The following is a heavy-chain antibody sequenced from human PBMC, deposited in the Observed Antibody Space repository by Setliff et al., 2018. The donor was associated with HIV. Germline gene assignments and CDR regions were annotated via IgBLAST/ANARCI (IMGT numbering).Heavy chain of an antibody. CDR1: GGSFSGYY. CDR3: ARDKPYDSSGYRTLYY. Sequence: SETLSLTCAVYGGSFSGYYWSWIRQPPGKGLEWIGEINHSGSTNYNPSLKSRVTISVDTSKNQFSLKLSPVTAADTAVHYCARDKPYDSSGYRTLYYWGQGTTVTVSS. D-gene: IGHD3-22*01. CDR2: INHSGST. V-gene: IGHV4-34*01. J-gene: IGHJ6*02.